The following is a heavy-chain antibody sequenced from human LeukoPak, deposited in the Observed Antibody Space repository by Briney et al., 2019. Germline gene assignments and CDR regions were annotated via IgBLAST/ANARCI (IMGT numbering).Heavy chain of an antibody. D-gene: IGHD6-25*01. V-gene: IGHV3-74*01. CDR2: INSDGSST. J-gene: IGHJ5*02. Sequence: GGSLRLSCAAPGFTFSSYWMHWVRQAPGKGLVWVSRINSDGSSTSYADSVKGRFTISRDNAKNMLYLQMNRLRAEDTAVYYCARESGTWFDPWGQGTLVTVSS. CDR3: ARESGTWFDP. CDR1: GFTFSSYW.